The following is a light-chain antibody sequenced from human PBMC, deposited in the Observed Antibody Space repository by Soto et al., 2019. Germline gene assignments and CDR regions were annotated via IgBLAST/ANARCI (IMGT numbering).Light chain of an antibody. CDR2: DTS. J-gene: IGLJ3*02. CDR1: TGAVTSGHY. CDR3: SLSYCYGRV. V-gene: IGLV7-46*01. Sequence: QAVVTQEPSLTVSPGGTVTLTCGSSTGAVTSGHYPYWFQQRPGQAPRTLIYDTSYKHSWTPARFSGSLLGGKAALTLSGAQPEDEAEYYCSLSYCYGRVFGGGTKLTVL.